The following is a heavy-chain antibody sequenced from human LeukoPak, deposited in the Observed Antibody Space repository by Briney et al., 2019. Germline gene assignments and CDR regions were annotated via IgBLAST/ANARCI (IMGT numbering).Heavy chain of an antibody. D-gene: IGHD3-10*01. V-gene: IGHV3-30-3*01. J-gene: IGHJ4*02. CDR2: ISHDRSNN. CDR3: ARDLSGSYMSDY. Sequence: GGSLRLSCTASGFTFSNYAMHWARQAPGKGLEWVAFISHDRSNNCHADSVKGRFTISRDNSKNTLYLQMNSLTDEDTAVYYCARDLSGSYMSDYWGQGTLVTVSS. CDR1: GFTFSNYA.